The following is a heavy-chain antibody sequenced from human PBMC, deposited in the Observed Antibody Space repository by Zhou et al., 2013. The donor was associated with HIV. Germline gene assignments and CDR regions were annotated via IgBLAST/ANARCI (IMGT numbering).Heavy chain of an antibody. D-gene: IGHD3-10*01. CDR2: IHPNSGAT. Sequence: QVQLVQSGAEVKKPGASVKVSCKASGSTFTGYYVHWVRQAPGQGLEWMGYIHPNSGATKYARKFQGRVTVTTDASMTIVYMDLSRLESDDTAVYYCARDADPGVLFDYWGQGTLVTVSS. CDR1: GSTFTGYY. J-gene: IGHJ4*02. CDR3: ARDADPGVLFDY. V-gene: IGHV1-2*02.